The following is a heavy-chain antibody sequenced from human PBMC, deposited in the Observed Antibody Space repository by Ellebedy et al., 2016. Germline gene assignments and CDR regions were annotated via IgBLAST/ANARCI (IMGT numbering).Heavy chain of an antibody. CDR3: SRDRYNGYDLNWFDP. J-gene: IGHJ5*02. V-gene: IGHV1-2*02. CDR2: LNPDSGDT. D-gene: IGHD5-12*01. CDR1: GYTFTDYY. Sequence: ASVKVSCXASGYTFTDYYMHWVRQAPGQGLEWMGWLNPDSGDTNYAQKFQGRVTMTRDMSISTAYMELSRLKSDDTAVYYCSRDRYNGYDLNWFDPWGQGTLVIVSS.